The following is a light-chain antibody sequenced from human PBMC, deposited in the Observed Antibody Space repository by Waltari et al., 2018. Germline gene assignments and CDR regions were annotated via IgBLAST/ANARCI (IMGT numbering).Light chain of an antibody. CDR3: QQANSFPLT. Sequence: DIQMTQSPSSVSASVGDRVTINCRGSQGMTSWLAWYQQKPGKAPKLLIYAASSLQSGVPSRCRGSGSGTDFTRTISSLQPEDYATYHCQQANSFPLTFGGGTKVEIK. CDR1: QGMTSW. J-gene: IGKJ4*01. V-gene: IGKV1-12*01. CDR2: AAS.